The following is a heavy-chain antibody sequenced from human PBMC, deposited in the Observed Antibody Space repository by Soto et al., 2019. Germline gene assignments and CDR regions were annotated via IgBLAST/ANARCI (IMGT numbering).Heavy chain of an antibody. Sequence: ELQLVESGGGLVQPGGSLRLSCAVSGFIVSTSYMSWVRQAPGKGLEWVSIIYNDGSTYYADSVKGRFTVSRDDSKNTLYLEILNLRAEDTAVYYCARDSYTRHWGQGTLVTVSS. CDR2: IYNDGST. CDR1: GFIVSTSY. CDR3: ARDSYTRH. D-gene: IGHD4-4*01. V-gene: IGHV3-66*01. J-gene: IGHJ4*02.